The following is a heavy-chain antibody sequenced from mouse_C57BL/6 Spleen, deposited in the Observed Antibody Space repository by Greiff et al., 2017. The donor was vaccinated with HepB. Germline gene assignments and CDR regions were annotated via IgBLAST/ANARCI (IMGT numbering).Heavy chain of an antibody. J-gene: IGHJ4*01. CDR1: GYTFTSYW. D-gene: IGHD1-1*01. Sequence: QVQLQQPGTELVKPGASVKLSCKASGYTFTSYWMHWVKQRPGQGLEWIGNINPSNGGTNYNEKFKSKATLTVDKSSSTAYMQLSSLTSEDTAIYYCASYYYGSSYAMDYWGQGTSVTVSS. CDR3: ASYYYGSSYAMDY. CDR2: INPSNGGT. V-gene: IGHV1-53*01.